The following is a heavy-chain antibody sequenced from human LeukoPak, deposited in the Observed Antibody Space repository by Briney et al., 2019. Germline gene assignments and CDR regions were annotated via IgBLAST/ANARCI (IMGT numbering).Heavy chain of an antibody. CDR1: GYSCTTYW. D-gene: IGHD1-26*01. CDR2: IYPGDSDT. Sequence: GESLKISCKGSGYSCTTYWIGWVRQMPGKGLEWIGIIYPGDSDTRYTPSFQGQVTISADKSISTAYLQWSSLKASDTAMYYCARLALVGATYFDYWGQGTLVTVSS. V-gene: IGHV5-51*01. CDR3: ARLALVGATYFDY. J-gene: IGHJ4*02.